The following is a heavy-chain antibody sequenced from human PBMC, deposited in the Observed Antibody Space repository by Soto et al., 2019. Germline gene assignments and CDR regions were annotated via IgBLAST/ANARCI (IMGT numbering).Heavy chain of an antibody. J-gene: IGHJ5*02. CDR1: GLPFSASG. Sequence: QAQLVESGGGVVQPGRSLRLSCAASGLPFSASGMHWVRQAPGKGLEWVAMIWSDGSKEYYADSVKGRFTITRDNSKNMILPQMDSLRAEDTAVYYCARDKGTTCLDTWGQGNMVTVSS. V-gene: IGHV3-33*01. D-gene: IGHD1-26*01. CDR2: IWSDGSKE. CDR3: ARDKGTTCLDT.